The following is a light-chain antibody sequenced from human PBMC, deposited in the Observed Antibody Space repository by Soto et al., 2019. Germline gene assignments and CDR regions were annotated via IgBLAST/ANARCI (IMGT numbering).Light chain of an antibody. Sequence: QSVLTQPASVSGSPGQSITISCTGTSSDVGGYNYVSWYQQHPGKAPKLMIYEVSNRPSGVSNRFSGSKSGNTASLTISGLQAEDEADYYCSSYTSSSTPLYVFGPGTKVNV. CDR1: SSDVGGYNY. CDR3: SSYTSSSTPLYV. CDR2: EVS. V-gene: IGLV2-14*01. J-gene: IGLJ1*01.